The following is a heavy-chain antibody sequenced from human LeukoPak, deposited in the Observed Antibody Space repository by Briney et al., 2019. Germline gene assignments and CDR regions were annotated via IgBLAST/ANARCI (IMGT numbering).Heavy chain of an antibody. CDR3: ARGGILTGYDPGSSDY. V-gene: IGHV1-3*03. CDR2: INAGNGNT. J-gene: IGHJ4*02. CDR1: GYTFTSYA. Sequence: ASVKVSCKASGYTFTSYAMHWVRQAPGQRLEWMGWINAGNGNTKYSQEFQGRVTITRDTSASTAYMELSSLRSEDMAVYYCARGGILTGYDPGSSDYCGQGNLVTVSS. D-gene: IGHD3-9*01.